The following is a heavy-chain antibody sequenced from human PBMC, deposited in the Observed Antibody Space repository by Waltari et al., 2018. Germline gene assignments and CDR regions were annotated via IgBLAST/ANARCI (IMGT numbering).Heavy chain of an antibody. Sequence: EVQLVESGGGLLQRGGSLRLSCAGSGFDVSSSYMNWVRQAPGKGLGWVSCSHSGGNTDDADSVKGRFTISRDNSKNTLYLQMNSLRAEDTAVYYCAKDRSYGHSLANWGQGTLVTVSS. D-gene: IGHD4-17*01. V-gene: IGHV3-53*01. CDR1: GFDVSSSY. CDR2: SHSGGNT. CDR3: AKDRSYGHSLAN. J-gene: IGHJ4*02.